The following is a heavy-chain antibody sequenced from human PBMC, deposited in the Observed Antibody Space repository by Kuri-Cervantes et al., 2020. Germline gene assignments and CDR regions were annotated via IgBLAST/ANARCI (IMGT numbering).Heavy chain of an antibody. CDR2: INHSGST. V-gene: IGHV4-34*01. J-gene: IGHJ3*02. Sequence: SETLSLTCAVYGGSFSGYYWSWIRQPPGKGLEWIGEINHSGSTNYNPSLKSRVTISVDTSKNQFSLKLSSVTAADTAVYYCAREGGYCGGDCYSKDAFDIWGQGTMVTVSS. CDR3: AREGGYCGGDCYSKDAFDI. D-gene: IGHD2-21*02. CDR1: GGSFSGYY.